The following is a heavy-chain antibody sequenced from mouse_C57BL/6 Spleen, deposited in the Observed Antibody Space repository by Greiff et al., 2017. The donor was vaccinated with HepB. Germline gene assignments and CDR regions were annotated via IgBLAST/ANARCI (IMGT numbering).Heavy chain of an antibody. CDR2: INPNNGGT. CDR1: GYTFTDYY. J-gene: IGHJ2*01. D-gene: IGHD1-1*01. V-gene: IGHV1-26*01. Sequence: VQLKQSGPELVKPGASVKISCKASGYTFTDYYMNWVKQSHGKSLEWIGDINPNNGGTSYNQKFKGKATLTVDKSSSTAYMELRSLTSEDSAVYYCARNYYYGSSYVFYYFDYWGQGTTLTVSS. CDR3: ARNYYYGSSYVFYYFDY.